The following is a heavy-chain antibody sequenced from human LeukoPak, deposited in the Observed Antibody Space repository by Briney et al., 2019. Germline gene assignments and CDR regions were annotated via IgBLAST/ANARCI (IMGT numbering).Heavy chain of an antibody. CDR3: AKDLFGDYVWGTYRAIDT. D-gene: IGHD3-16*02. CDR1: GFTFSSYA. J-gene: IGHJ1*01. Sequence: GGSLRLSRAASGFTFSSYAMSWVRQAPGKGLEWVSAISGSGGSTYYADSVKGRFTISRDNSKNTLYLQMQSLRLEDSAIYYCAKDLFGDYVWGTYRAIDTWGQGTLVTVSS. V-gene: IGHV3-23*01. CDR2: ISGSGGST.